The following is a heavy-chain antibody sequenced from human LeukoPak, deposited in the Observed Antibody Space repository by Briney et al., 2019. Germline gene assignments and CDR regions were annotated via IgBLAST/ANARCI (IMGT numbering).Heavy chain of an antibody. CDR3: AREARIFSDFWSGYYGAFDI. J-gene: IGHJ3*02. V-gene: IGHV3-48*01. CDR2: ISSSSSTI. Sequence: GGSLRLSCAASGFTFSSYSMNWVRQAPGKGLEWVSYISSSSSTIYYADSVKGRFTISRDNAKNSLYLQMNSLRAEDTAVYYCAREARIFSDFWSGYYGAFDIWGQGTMVTVSS. D-gene: IGHD3-3*01. CDR1: GFTFSSYS.